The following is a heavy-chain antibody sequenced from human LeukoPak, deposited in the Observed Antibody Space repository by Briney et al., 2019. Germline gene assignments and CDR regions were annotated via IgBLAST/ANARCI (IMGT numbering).Heavy chain of an antibody. CDR1: GGSFSGYD. Sequence: SETLSLTCAVYGGSFSGYDWSWIRQPPGKGLEWIGQINHSGSTNYNPSLKSRVTISVDTSKNQFSLKLSSVTAADTAVYYCARGYYYDSSGYSLDYWGQGTLVTVSS. V-gene: IGHV4-34*01. CDR2: INHSGST. D-gene: IGHD3-22*01. J-gene: IGHJ4*02. CDR3: ARGYYYDSSGYSLDY.